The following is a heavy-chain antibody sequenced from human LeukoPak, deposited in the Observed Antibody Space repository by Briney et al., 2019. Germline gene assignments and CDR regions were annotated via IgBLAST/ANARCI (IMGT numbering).Heavy chain of an antibody. CDR3: ARFGYSSSWNWFDP. D-gene: IGHD6-13*01. V-gene: IGHV4-39*01. CDR2: IYYSGST. CDR1: GGSISSSSYY. Sequence: PSETLSLTCTVSGGSISSSSYYWGWIRQPPGTGLEWIGSIYYSGSTYYNPSLKSRVTISVDTSKNQFSLKLSSVTAADTAVYYCARFGYSSSWNWFDPWGQGTLVTVSS. J-gene: IGHJ5*02.